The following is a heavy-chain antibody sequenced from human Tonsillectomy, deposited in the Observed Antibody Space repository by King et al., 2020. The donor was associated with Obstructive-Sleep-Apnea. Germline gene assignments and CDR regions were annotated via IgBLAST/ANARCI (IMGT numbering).Heavy chain of an antibody. J-gene: IGHJ4*02. CDR3: ARGFRCSSTSCYVGIHFDY. Sequence: VQLQQWGPGLLKPSETLFLTCAVYGGSFSGYYWSWIRQPPGKGLEWIVEINHSGCTNYNPSLKSRVTISVDTSKNQFSPKLCSVTAAGTAVYYFARGFRCSSTSCYVGIHFDYWGQGTLVTVSS. CDR1: GGSFSGYY. V-gene: IGHV4-34*01. CDR2: INHSGCT. D-gene: IGHD2-2*01.